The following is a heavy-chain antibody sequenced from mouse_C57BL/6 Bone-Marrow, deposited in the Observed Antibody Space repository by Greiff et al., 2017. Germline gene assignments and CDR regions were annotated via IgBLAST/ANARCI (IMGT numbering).Heavy chain of an antibody. D-gene: IGHD2-3*01. CDR1: GFTFSDYG. V-gene: IGHV5-17*01. Sequence: VQLKESGGGLVKPGGSLKLSCAASGFTFSDYGMHWVRQAPEKGLEWVAYISSGSSTIYYADTVKGRFTISRDNAKNTLFLQMTSLRSEDTAMYYCARGGWLLPYWYFDVWGTGTSVTVSS. CDR2: ISSGSSTI. J-gene: IGHJ1*03. CDR3: ARGGWLLPYWYFDV.